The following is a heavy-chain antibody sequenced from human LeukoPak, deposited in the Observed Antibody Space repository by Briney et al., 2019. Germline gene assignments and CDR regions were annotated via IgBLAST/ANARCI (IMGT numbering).Heavy chain of an antibody. Sequence: TSETLSLTCAVSGGSMSSGGYSWSWIRQPPGKGLEFIGYIYHSGNTYYIPSLKSRVTISVDRSKNQLSLKLTSVTAADTAVYLCAKMSSSSNWFDPWGQGTLVTVSS. V-gene: IGHV4-30-2*01. CDR3: AKMSSSSNWFDP. J-gene: IGHJ5*02. CDR1: GGSMSSGGYS. CDR2: IYHSGNT. D-gene: IGHD6-6*01.